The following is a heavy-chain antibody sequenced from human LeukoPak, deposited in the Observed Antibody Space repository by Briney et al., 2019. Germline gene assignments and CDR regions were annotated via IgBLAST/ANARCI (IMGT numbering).Heavy chain of an antibody. V-gene: IGHV3-33*01. D-gene: IGHD4-17*01. J-gene: IGHJ6*02. Sequence: GGSLSSSGAAPGFTLSSYGVHWVGQAPGKGLGWVAVIWYDGSNKCYADSVKGRFTISRDNSKNTLYLQMNSLRAEDTAVYYCAGDYGEYYYGMDVWGQGSTVTVS. CDR3: AGDYGEYYYGMDV. CDR1: GFTLSSYG. CDR2: IWYDGSNK.